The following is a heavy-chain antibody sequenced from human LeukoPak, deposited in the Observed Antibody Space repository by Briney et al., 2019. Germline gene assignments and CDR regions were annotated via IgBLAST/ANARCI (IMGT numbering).Heavy chain of an antibody. J-gene: IGHJ4*02. CDR1: GYTFTSYD. CDR2: MNPNSGNA. Sequence: ASVKVSCKASGYTFTSYDINWVRQATGQGLEWMGWMNPNSGNAGYAQKFQGRVTMTRNTSISTAYMELSSLRSEDTAVYYCARGGWELRRFDYWGQGTLVTVSS. CDR3: ARGGWELRRFDY. V-gene: IGHV1-8*01. D-gene: IGHD1-26*01.